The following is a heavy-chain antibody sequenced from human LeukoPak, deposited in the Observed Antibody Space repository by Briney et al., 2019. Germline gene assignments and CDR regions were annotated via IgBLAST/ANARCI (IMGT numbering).Heavy chain of an antibody. D-gene: IGHD2-2*01. V-gene: IGHV3-33*06. CDR1: GFIFSTYG. J-gene: IGHJ4*02. Sequence: GGSLRLSCAASGFIFSTYGIHWVRQAPGKGLEWVAVIYFDGHTQYYAGSVKGRFTVSRDNSKNTLYLQMNSLRAEDTAVYYCAKDRISARVVPAAIDYWGQGTLVTVSS. CDR2: IYFDGHTQ. CDR3: AKDRISARVVPAAIDY.